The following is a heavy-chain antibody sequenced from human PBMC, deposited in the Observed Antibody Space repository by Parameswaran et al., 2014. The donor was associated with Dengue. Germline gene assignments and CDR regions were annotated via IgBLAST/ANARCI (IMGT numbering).Heavy chain of an antibody. D-gene: IGHD6-13*01. CDR3: ASSARYSSSWYVCY. J-gene: IGHJ4*02. CDR1: GYTFTGYY. CDR2: INPNSGGT. Sequence: PGASVKVXCKASGYTFTGYYMHWVRQAPGQGLEWMGWINPNSGGTNYAQKFQGRVTMTRDTSISTAYMELSRLRSDDTAVYYCASSARYSSSWYVCYWGQGTLVTVSS. V-gene: IGHV1-2*02.